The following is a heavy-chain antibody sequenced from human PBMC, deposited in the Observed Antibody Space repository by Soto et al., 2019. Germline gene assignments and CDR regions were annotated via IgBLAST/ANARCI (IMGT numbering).Heavy chain of an antibody. D-gene: IGHD7-27*01. J-gene: IGHJ4*02. Sequence: GGSLRLSCAVSGFTFSSYAMSWVRQAPGKGLEWVSSISGSGGSTYYADSVKGRFTISRDNSKNTLYLQMNSLRAEDTAVYYCAKDLTGVLHYFDYWGQGTLVTVSS. CDR2: ISGSGGST. CDR1: GFTFSSYA. V-gene: IGHV3-23*01. CDR3: AKDLTGVLHYFDY.